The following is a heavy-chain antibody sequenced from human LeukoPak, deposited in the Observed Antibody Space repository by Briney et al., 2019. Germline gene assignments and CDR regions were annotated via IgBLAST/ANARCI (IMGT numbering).Heavy chain of an antibody. J-gene: IGHJ6*02. CDR3: AREGYGSGSYYYVGYYYYGMDV. CDR1: GYTFTSYD. D-gene: IGHD3-10*01. V-gene: IGHV1-8*01. Sequence: ASVKVSCKASGYTFTSYDINWVRQATGQGLEWMGWMNPNSGNTGHAQKFQGRVTMTRNTSISTAYMELSSLRSEDTAVYYCAREGYGSGSYYYVGYYYYGMDVWGQGTTVTVSS. CDR2: MNPNSGNT.